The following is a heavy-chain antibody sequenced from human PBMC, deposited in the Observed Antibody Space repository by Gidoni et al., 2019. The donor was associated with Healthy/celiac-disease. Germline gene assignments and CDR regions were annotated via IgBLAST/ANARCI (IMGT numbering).Heavy chain of an antibody. J-gene: IGHJ4*02. D-gene: IGHD3-22*01. V-gene: IGHV1-2*02. CDR3: ALYDYYDSSGYYYYFDY. CDR1: GYTFTGYY. CDR2: INPNSVGT. Sequence: QVQLVQSGAEVKKPGASVKVSCKASGYTFTGYYMHWVRQAPGQGLEWMGWINPNSVGTNYAQKFQGRVSMTRDTSISTAYMELSRLRSDDTAVYYCALYDYYDSSGYYYYFDYWGQGTLVTVSS.